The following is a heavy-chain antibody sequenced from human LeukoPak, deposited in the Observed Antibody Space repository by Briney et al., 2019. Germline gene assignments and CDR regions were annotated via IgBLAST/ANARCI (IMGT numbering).Heavy chain of an antibody. CDR1: GGSISSYY. D-gene: IGHD3-16*01. CDR3: ATSPGFMTSTHAFDI. Sequence: PSETLSLTCTVSGGSISSYYWSWIRQPPGKGLEWIGYIYYSGSTNYNPSLKSRVTISVDTSKNQFSLKLSSVTAADTAVYYCATSPGFMTSTHAFDIWGQGTMVTVSS. CDR2: IYYSGST. V-gene: IGHV4-59*01. J-gene: IGHJ3*02.